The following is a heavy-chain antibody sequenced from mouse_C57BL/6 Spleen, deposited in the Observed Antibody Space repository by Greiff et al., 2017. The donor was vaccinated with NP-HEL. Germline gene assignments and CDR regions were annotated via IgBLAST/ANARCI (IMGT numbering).Heavy chain of an antibody. CDR2: IHPNSGST. J-gene: IGHJ4*01. Sequence: VRLQQPGAELVKPGASVKLSCKASGYTFTSYWMHWVKQRPGQGLEWIGMIHPNSGSTNYNEKFKSKATLTVDKSSSTAYMQLSSLTSEDSAVYYCARYDAFYYAMDYWGQGTSVTVSS. V-gene: IGHV1-64*01. CDR1: GYTFTSYW. D-gene: IGHD2-12*01. CDR3: ARYDAFYYAMDY.